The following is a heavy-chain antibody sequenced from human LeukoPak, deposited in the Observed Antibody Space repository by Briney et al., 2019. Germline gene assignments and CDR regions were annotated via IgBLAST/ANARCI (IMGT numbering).Heavy chain of an antibody. CDR2: IIPIFGTA. CDR1: GGTFSSYA. V-gene: IGHV1-69*01. D-gene: IGHD4-17*01. Sequence: GSSVKVSCKASGGTFSSYAISWVRQAPGQGLEWMGGIIPIFGTANYAQKFQGRVTITADESTSTAYMELSSLRSEHTAVYYCARGALRSNWFDPWGQGTLVTVSS. J-gene: IGHJ5*02. CDR3: ARGALRSNWFDP.